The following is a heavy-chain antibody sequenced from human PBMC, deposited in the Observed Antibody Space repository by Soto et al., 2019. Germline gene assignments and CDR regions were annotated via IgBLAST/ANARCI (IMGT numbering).Heavy chain of an antibody. V-gene: IGHV1-18*01. Sequence: QVQLVQSGGEVKQPGASVKVSCKVTGYTFINSAIAWVRQAPGQGLEWMGWISPYNGKTNYAQSVQGRVTITTDTSTRPAYMEIRSLRFDDTAVYYCARDQSSGVCDYWGQGTLVSVS. J-gene: IGHJ4*02. CDR2: ISPYNGKT. D-gene: IGHD3-22*01. CDR1: GYTFINSA. CDR3: ARDQSSGVCDY.